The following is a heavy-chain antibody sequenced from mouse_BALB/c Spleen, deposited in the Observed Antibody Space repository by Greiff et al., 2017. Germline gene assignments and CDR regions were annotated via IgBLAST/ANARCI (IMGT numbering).Heavy chain of an antibody. J-gene: IGHJ3*01. CDR1: GYSITSDYA. CDR3: ARSDYGSSSAWFAY. V-gene: IGHV3-2*02. D-gene: IGHD1-1*01. Sequence: EVKLVESGPGLVKPSQSLSLTCTVTGYSITSDYAWNWIRQFPGNKLEWMGYISYSGSTSYNPSLKSRISITRDTSKNQFFLQLNSVTTEDTATYYCARSDYGSSSAWFAYWGQGTLVTVSA. CDR2: ISYSGST.